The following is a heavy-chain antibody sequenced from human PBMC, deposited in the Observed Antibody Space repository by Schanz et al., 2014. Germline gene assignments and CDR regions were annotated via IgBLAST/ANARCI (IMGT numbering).Heavy chain of an antibody. J-gene: IGHJ6*02. Sequence: EQLLQSGGGLVQPGGSLRLSCAASGFTFGSYGMSWVRQPPGKGLEWIGEIYHSGNTNYNASLKSRVTISVDKSKNQFTVKVESGTAADTAVYYCARDSLRGATGGYGMDVWGQGTTVTVSS. V-gene: IGHV4-4*02. CDR1: GFTFGSYG. D-gene: IGHD2-8*02. CDR2: IYHSGNT. CDR3: ARDSLRGATGGYGMDV.